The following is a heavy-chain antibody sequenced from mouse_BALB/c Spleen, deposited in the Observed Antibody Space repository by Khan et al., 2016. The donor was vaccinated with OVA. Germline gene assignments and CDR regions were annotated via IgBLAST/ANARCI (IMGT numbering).Heavy chain of an antibody. D-gene: IGHD1-1*01. V-gene: IGHV3-5*02. J-gene: IGHJ1*01. CDR3: ARDYGSRDWYFDV. CDR2: IYYSGTV. Sequence: EVQLQESGPGLVKPSQTVSLTCTVTGISITSGNYRWSWLRQFPGNKLEWIGNIYYSGTVTYNTSLTSRTTITRDTSKNQFFLEMNSLTAEDTATYYCARDYGSRDWYFDVWGAGTTVTVSS. CDR1: GISITSGNYR.